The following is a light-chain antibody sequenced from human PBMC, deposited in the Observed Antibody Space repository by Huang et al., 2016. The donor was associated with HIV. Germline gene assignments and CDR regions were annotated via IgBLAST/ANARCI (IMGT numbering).Light chain of an antibody. CDR2: LGS. CDR1: QSLLHSNGYDY. CDR3: MQALQTPPT. J-gene: IGKJ5*01. Sequence: DIVMTQYPLSLPVTPGEPASISCRSSQSLLHSNGYDYLDWYLQKAGQSPQLLIYLGSNRASGVPDRFSGSGSGTDFTLKISRVEAEDVGVYYCMQALQTPPTFGQGTRLEIK. V-gene: IGKV2-28*01.